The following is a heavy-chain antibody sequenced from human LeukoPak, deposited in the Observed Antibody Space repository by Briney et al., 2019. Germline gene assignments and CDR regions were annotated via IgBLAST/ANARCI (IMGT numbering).Heavy chain of an antibody. V-gene: IGHV1-8*01. CDR1: GYTFTSYD. Sequence: ASVKVSCKASGYTFTSYDINWVRQATGQGLEWMGWMNPNSGNTGYAQKFQGRVTMTRNNSISTAYMELSSLRSEDTAVYYCARGPDYYYYMDVWGKGTTVTVSS. CDR2: MNPNSGNT. CDR3: ARGPDYYYYMDV. J-gene: IGHJ6*03.